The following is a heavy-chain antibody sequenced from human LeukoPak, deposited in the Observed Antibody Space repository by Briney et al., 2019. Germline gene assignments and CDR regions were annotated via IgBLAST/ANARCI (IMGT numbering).Heavy chain of an antibody. J-gene: IGHJ3*02. D-gene: IGHD3-16*02. CDR3: ARDSPLSYAFDI. CDR2: INPNSGGT. CDR1: GYTFTGYY. V-gene: IGHV1-2*04. Sequence: ASVKVSCKASGYTFTGYYIHWVRQAPGQGLEWMGWINPNSGGTNYAQKFQDWVTTTRDTSISTAYMELSRLKSDDTAVYYCARDSPLSYAFDIWGQGTMVTVSS.